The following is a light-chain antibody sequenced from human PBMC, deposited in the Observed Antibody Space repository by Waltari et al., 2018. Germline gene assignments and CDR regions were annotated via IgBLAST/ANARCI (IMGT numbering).Light chain of an antibody. V-gene: IGLV1-40*01. CDR2: NNN. J-gene: IGLJ2*01. CDR3: QSYDISLSGSL. CDR1: SSNLGGGYV. Sequence: QSVLTQPPSVSGAPGQRVTIPCTGSSSNLGGGYVAQWYQQLPGTAPKLLIYNNNNRPSGVPDRFSGSKSGTSASLAITGLQAEDEADYYCQSYDISLSGSLFGGGTKLTVL.